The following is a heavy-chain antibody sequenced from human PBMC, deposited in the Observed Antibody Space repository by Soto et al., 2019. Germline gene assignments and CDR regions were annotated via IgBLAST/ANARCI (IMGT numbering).Heavy chain of an antibody. D-gene: IGHD2-15*01. CDR3: ARAERNCSGGSCYRRRVPNWFDP. V-gene: IGHV4-30-4*01. J-gene: IGHJ5*02. Sequence: PSETLSLTCTVSGGSISSGDYYWSWIRQPPGKGLEWIVYIYYSGSTYYNPSLKSRVTISVDTSKNQFSLKLSSVTAADTAVYYCARAERNCSGGSCYRRRVPNWFDPWGQGTLVTVSS. CDR1: GGSISSGDYY. CDR2: IYYSGST.